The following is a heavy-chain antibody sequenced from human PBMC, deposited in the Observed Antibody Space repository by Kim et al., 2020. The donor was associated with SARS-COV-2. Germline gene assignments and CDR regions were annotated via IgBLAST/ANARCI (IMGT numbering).Heavy chain of an antibody. V-gene: IGHV3-48*02. CDR1: GVTFSSDS. D-gene: IGHD3-3*01. J-gene: IGHJ6*02. Sequence: GGSLRLSCAASGVTFSSDSRNGVGDGPCKWFERGAYVRRVSFAKFSAYPDQCRFTISRDNAKNSLYLQMNSLRDEDTAVYYCARDQRRITIFGAVWGGMDVWGQGTTVTVSS. CDR3: ARDQRRITIFGAVWGGMDV. CDR2: VRRVSFAK.